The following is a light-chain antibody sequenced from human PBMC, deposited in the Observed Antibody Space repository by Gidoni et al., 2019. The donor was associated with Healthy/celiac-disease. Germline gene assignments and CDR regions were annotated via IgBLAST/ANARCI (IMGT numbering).Light chain of an antibody. CDR2: AAS. Sequence: DIQMPQSPSSLSASVGDRVTITCRASQGISNYLALYQQKLGKVPKLLIYAASTLQSGVPSRFSGSGSGTDFTLTISSLQPEDVATYYCQKYNSAPRTFGQGTKVEIK. V-gene: IGKV1-27*01. CDR3: QKYNSAPRT. J-gene: IGKJ1*01. CDR1: QGISNY.